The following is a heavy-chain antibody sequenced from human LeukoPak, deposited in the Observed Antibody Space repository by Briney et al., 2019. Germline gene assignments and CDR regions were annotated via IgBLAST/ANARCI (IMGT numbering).Heavy chain of an antibody. CDR3: ARVIDYLPGGLDAFDI. V-gene: IGHV3-48*03. Sequence: GGSLRLSCAASGFTFSSYEMNWVRQTPGKGLEWVSNIRSSGSTMYYADSVNDRFTSPSDNAKNSLYLQMNSRRAEDTDVYYCARVIDYLPGGLDAFDIWGQGTMVTVSS. CDR2: IRSSGSTM. J-gene: IGHJ3*02. D-gene: IGHD3-16*01. CDR1: GFTFSSYE.